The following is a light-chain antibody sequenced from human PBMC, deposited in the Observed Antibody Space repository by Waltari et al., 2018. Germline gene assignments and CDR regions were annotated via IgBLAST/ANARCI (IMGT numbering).Light chain of an antibody. Sequence: SYEVTQPPSVSVSPGTTASITCPGDKLGEKYASWYQQKPGQSPVLVIYNVNKRPSGVPELFSGSSSGNTATLTISGTQAMDEADYYCQAWDSTTRVFGAGTKVTVL. V-gene: IGLV3-1*01. CDR2: NVN. J-gene: IGLJ1*01. CDR1: KLGEKY. CDR3: QAWDSTTRV.